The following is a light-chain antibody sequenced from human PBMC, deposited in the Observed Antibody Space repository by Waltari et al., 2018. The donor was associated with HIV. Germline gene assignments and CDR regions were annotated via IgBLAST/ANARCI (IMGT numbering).Light chain of an antibody. J-gene: IGLJ2*01. CDR2: RNN. CDR1: SSDLGSYY. CDR3: ATWDDNLSGVV. Sequence: QSVLTQPPSASGTPGQRVTISCSGSSSDLGSYYVYWFQQLPGPAPKLLIYRNNQRPSGVPDRFSGSKSGTSASLAISGLRSEDEADYYCATWDDNLSGVVFGGGTKLTVL. V-gene: IGLV1-47*01.